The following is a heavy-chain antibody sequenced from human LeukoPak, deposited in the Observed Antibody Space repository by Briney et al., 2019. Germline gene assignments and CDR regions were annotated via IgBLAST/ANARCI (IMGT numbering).Heavy chain of an antibody. CDR1: GGTFSSYA. Sequence: SVKVSCKASGGTFSSYAISWVRQAPGQGLEWMGGIIPIFGTANYAQKFQGRVTITADESTSTAYMELGSLRSEDTAVYYCARVCDSDYYYGMDVWGQGTTVTVSS. D-gene: IGHD2-21*02. CDR2: IIPIFGTA. V-gene: IGHV1-69*01. CDR3: ARVCDSDYYYGMDV. J-gene: IGHJ6*02.